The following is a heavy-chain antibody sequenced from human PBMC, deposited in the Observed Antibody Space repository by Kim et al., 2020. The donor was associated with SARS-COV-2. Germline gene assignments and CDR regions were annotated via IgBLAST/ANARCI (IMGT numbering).Heavy chain of an antibody. J-gene: IGHJ5*02. CDR2: FDPEDGET. CDR3: AYLEYYYDSSVVTPFDP. Sequence: ASVKVSCKVSGYTLTELSMHWVRQAPGKGLEWMGGFDPEDGETIYAQKFQGRVTMTEDTSTDTAYMELSSLRSEDTAVYYCAYLEYYYDSSVVTPFDPWGQGTLVTVSS. V-gene: IGHV1-24*01. CDR1: GYTLTELS. D-gene: IGHD3-22*01.